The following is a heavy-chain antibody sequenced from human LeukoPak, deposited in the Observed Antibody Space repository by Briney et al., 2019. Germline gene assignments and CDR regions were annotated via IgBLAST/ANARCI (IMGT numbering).Heavy chain of an antibody. D-gene: IGHD5-24*01. CDR1: GFTFSTYN. CDR3: ARAFRDVIFDS. Sequence: PGGSLRLSCAASGFTFSTYNMNWVRQAPGKGLEWVSYISSSSSTIYYADSVKGRFTMSRDNAKNSLYLQMNSLRAEDTAVYYCARAFRDVIFDSWGQGTLVTVSS. V-gene: IGHV3-48*04. J-gene: IGHJ4*02. CDR2: ISSSSSTI.